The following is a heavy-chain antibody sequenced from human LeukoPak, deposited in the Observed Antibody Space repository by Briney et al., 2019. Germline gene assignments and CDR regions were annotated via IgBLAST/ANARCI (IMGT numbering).Heavy chain of an antibody. CDR1: GVTLSIYA. J-gene: IGHJ3*02. D-gene: IGHD4-17*01. CDR2: ISGSGGST. V-gene: IGHV3-23*01. Sequence: PGGSLRLSCAPSGVTLSIYAMSAVPDAPGEGRVGVSHISGSGGSTYYADSVKGRFTISRDNSKNTLYLQMNSLRAEDTAVYYYAKAGDDYGDYAFDIWGQGTMVTVSS. CDR3: AKAGDDYGDYAFDI.